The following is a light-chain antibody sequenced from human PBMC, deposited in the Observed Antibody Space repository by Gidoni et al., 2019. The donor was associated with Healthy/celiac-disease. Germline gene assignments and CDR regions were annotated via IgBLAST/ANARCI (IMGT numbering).Light chain of an antibody. CDR1: QGISSW. Sequence: DFQMTQSPSPVSAAVGDRVTITCRASQGISSWLAWYQQKPGEAPKLLIYAASSVQGGVPSRFSSSGAETDFTLTISSLQAEDFATYYCQQADSFPPTFGQGTRLEIK. V-gene: IGKV1D-12*01. CDR3: QQADSFPPT. J-gene: IGKJ5*01. CDR2: AAS.